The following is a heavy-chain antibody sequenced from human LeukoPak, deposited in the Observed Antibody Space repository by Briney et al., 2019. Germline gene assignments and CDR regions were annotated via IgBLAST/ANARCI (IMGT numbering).Heavy chain of an antibody. V-gene: IGHV5-51*01. CDR2: IYPGDSDT. CDR1: GYSFTSYW. Sequence: GESLKISCKGFGYSFTSYWIAWVRQMPGKGLEGMGIIYPGDSDTEYSPSFQGQVTISVDKSISTAYLQWSSLKASDTAMYYCARRGVRNGYNEGFNYWGQGTLVTVSS. D-gene: IGHD5-24*01. CDR3: ARRGVRNGYNEGFNY. J-gene: IGHJ4*02.